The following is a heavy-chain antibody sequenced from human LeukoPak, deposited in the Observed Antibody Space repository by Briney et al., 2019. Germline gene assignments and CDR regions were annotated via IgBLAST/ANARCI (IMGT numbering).Heavy chain of an antibody. V-gene: IGHV3-21*01. J-gene: IGHJ4*02. CDR2: ISSSSSYI. Sequence: PGGSLRLSCAASGFTFSSYSMNWVRQAPGKGLEWVSSISSSSSYIYYADSVKGRFTISRDNAKNSLYLQMNSLRAEDTAVYYCARDEGSKGGSGSYYSSYYFDCWGQGTLVTVSS. D-gene: IGHD3-10*01. CDR3: ARDEGSKGGSGSYYSSYYFDC. CDR1: GFTFSSYS.